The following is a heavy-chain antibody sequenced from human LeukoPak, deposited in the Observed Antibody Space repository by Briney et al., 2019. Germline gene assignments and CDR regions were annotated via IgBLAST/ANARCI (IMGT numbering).Heavy chain of an antibody. CDR1: TYSISSGYY. J-gene: IGHJ4*02. V-gene: IGHV4-38-2*01. CDR2: IYHTGST. Sequence: PSETLSLTCGVSTYSISSGYYWGWIRQPPGKGLQWIGTIYHTGSTYYKPSLKSRVTISVDTSKNQFSLKLSSVTAADTAVYYCARQLFTTSRHFDSWGQGTLVTVSS. D-gene: IGHD2-2*01. CDR3: ARQLFTTSRHFDS.